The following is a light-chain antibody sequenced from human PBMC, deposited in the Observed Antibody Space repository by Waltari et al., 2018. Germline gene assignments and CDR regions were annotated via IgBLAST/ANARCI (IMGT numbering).Light chain of an antibody. CDR1: QSLSYSSNNKDY. V-gene: IGKV4-1*01. CDR2: WAS. Sequence: DIVMTPSPDALAVSLGERDNINCKSSQSLSYSSNNKDYLAWYQQKPGQPPKVLMYWASTRESVVPDRFSGSGSGTDCTLTISSLQAEDVAVYYCQRYYSTTSTFGQGTKL. J-gene: IGKJ2*01. CDR3: QRYYSTTST.